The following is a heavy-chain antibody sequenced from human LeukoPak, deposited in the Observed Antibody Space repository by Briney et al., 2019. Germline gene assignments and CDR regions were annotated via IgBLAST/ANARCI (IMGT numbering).Heavy chain of an antibody. D-gene: IGHD1-26*01. CDR1: GFTFSRYG. CDR2: IRYDESNK. Sequence: GGSLRLSCEASGFTFSRYGMHWVRQAPGKGLEWVAFIRYDESNKDYADSVKGRFTISRDNSKNTLFLQMNSLRPEDTAVYYCAKIVAAGGRFDSWGQGTLVTVSA. J-gene: IGHJ4*02. V-gene: IGHV3-30*02. CDR3: AKIVAAGGRFDS.